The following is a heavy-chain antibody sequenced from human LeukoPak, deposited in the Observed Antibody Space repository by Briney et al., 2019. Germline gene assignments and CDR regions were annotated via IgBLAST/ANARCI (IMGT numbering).Heavy chain of an antibody. V-gene: IGHV3-23*01. CDR1: GFTFSSYA. Sequence: GGSLRLSCAASGFTFSSYAMSWVRQAPGKGLEWVSAISGSGGSTSYADSVKGRFTISRDNSKNTLYLQMNSLRAEDTAVYYCAKDACSGGSCYPFVYYYYYYMDVWGKGTTVTVSS. CDR3: AKDACSGGSCYPFVYYYYYYMDV. J-gene: IGHJ6*03. CDR2: ISGSGGST. D-gene: IGHD2-15*01.